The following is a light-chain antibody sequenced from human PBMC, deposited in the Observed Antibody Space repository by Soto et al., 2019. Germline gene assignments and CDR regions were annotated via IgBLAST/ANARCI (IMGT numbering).Light chain of an antibody. CDR3: ASYTSSTTLV. Sequence: QSALTQPASVSGSPGQSITISCTGTSSDVGGYNYVSWYQQHPGKAPKTMIYEVSNRPSGVSNRFSGSKSVNTASLTISGLQAEDEADYYCASYTSSTTLVFGTGTKVTVL. V-gene: IGLV2-14*01. CDR2: EVS. J-gene: IGLJ1*01. CDR1: SSDVGGYNY.